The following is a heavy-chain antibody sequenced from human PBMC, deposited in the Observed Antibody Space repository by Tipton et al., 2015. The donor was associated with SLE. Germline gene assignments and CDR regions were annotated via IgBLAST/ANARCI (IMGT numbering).Heavy chain of an antibody. J-gene: IGHJ4*02. CDR1: GFTFSGSA. V-gene: IGHV3-73*01. D-gene: IGHD3-16*01. CDR2: IRSKANSYAT. CDR3: AGDRGFDY. Sequence: SLRLSCAASGFTFSGSAMHWVRQASGKGLEWVGRIRSKANSYATAYAASVKGRFTISRDDSKNTLYLQMNSLRAEDTAVYYCAGDRGFDYWGQGTLVTVSS.